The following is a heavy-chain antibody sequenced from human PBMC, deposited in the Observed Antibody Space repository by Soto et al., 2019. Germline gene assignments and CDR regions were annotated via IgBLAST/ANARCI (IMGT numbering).Heavy chain of an antibody. CDR2: ISSSGSTI. J-gene: IGHJ4*02. D-gene: IGHD3-22*01. CDR1: GFTFSSYE. Sequence: LRLSCAASGFTFSSYEMNWVRQAPGRGLEWVSYISSSGSTIYYADSVKGRFTISRDNAKNSLYLQMNSLRAEDTAVYYCARNYYDSSGIDYWGQGTLVTVSS. V-gene: IGHV3-48*03. CDR3: ARNYYDSSGIDY.